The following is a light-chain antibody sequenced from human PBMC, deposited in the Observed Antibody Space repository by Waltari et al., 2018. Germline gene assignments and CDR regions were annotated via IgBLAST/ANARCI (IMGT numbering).Light chain of an antibody. CDR1: QSVGRS. CDR2: VAS. Sequence: EIVLTQSPGTLSLSPGERATLACRASQSVGRSLAWYQQKPGRAPRLLIFVASSRATGIPDRFSGSGSGTDFSLTISRLEPEDFAVYYCQHYVRLPATFGQGTKVEIK. J-gene: IGKJ1*01. V-gene: IGKV3-20*01. CDR3: QHYVRLPAT.